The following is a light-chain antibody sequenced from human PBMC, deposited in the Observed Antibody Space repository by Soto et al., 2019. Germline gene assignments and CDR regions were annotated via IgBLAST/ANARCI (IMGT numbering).Light chain of an antibody. J-gene: IGKJ2*01. CDR3: QHYGGPSFT. Sequence: EIVLTQSPGTLSLSPGERATLSCRASQSVSTTSIAWYQQRPGQAPRLLIYNTYKRVAGIPGRFSGSGSGTDFTLDISRLEPEDFAVYCCQHYGGPSFTFGQGTTLEI. V-gene: IGKV3-20*01. CDR2: NTY. CDR1: QSVSTTS.